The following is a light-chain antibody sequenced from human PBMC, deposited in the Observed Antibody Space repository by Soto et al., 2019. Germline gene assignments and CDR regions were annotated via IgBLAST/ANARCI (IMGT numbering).Light chain of an antibody. V-gene: IGKV3-20*01. CDR2: GAS. Sequence: EIVFTQSPGTLSLPPGERATLSCRASQSVSSSYLAWYQQEPGQAPRLLIYGASSRATGIPDRFSGSGSGTDFTLTISRLEPEDFAVYYCQQYGSSPLTFGQGTRLEIK. J-gene: IGKJ5*01. CDR1: QSVSSSY. CDR3: QQYGSSPLT.